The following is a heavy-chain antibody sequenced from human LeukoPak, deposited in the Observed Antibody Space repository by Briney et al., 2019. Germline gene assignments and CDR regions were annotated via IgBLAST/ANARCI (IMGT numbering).Heavy chain of an antibody. D-gene: IGHD3-3*01. CDR3: ARGYYDFWSGYNWFDP. V-gene: IGHV5-51*01. J-gene: IGHJ5*02. CDR2: IYPGDSDT. CDR1: GYSFTSYW. Sequence: GESLKISCKGSGYSFTSYWIGWVRQMPGKGLEWMGIIYPGDSDTRCSPSFQGQVTISADKSISTAYLQWSSPKASDTAMYYCARGYYDFWSGYNWFDPWGQGTLVTVSS.